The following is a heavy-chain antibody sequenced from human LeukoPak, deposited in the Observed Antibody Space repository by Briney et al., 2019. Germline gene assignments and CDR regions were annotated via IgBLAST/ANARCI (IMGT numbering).Heavy chain of an antibody. D-gene: IGHD1-26*01. CDR1: GDSVSSYTAG. CDR2: TYYRSKWYN. Sequence: SQTLSLTCAISGDSVSSYTAGWNWIRQSPSRGLEWLGRTYYRSKWYNDFAPSVTNRITINPDTSKNQFSLKLSSVTAADTAVYYCARGGYSGWSPSLNWFDPWGQGTLVTVSS. V-gene: IGHV6-1*01. J-gene: IGHJ5*02. CDR3: ARGGYSGWSPSLNWFDP.